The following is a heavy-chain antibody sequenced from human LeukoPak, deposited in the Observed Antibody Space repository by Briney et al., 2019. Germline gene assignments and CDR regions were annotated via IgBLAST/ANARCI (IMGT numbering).Heavy chain of an antibody. V-gene: IGHV1-69*04. CDR2: IIPILGIA. CDR3: ARELDPNHTFATPLSSTYYDFWSGYLPPLYYYYMDV. Sequence: SVKVSCRASGGTFSSYTIRWVRQAPGQGLEWMGRIIPILGIANYAQKFQGRVTITADKSTSTAYMELSSLRSEDTAVYYCARELDPNHTFATPLSSTYYDFWSGYLPPLYYYYMDVWGKGTTVTVSS. CDR1: GGTFSSYT. D-gene: IGHD3-3*01. J-gene: IGHJ6*03.